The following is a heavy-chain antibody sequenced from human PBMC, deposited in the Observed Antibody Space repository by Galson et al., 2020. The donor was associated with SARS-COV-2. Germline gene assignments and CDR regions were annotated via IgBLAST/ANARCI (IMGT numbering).Heavy chain of an antibody. D-gene: IGHD1-26*01. CDR2: VYHTGST. Sequence: SETLSLTCAVYGGSLGGNYWSWIRQPPGQGLEWIGYVYHTGSTDYNPSLKSRVTLSVDMSTNQFSLRLRSVTASDTAFYYCSRGEQEVRRNWFDPWGPGILVTVSS. CDR1: GGSLGGNY. CDR3: SRGEQEVRRNWFDP. J-gene: IGHJ5*02. V-gene: IGHV4-34*11.